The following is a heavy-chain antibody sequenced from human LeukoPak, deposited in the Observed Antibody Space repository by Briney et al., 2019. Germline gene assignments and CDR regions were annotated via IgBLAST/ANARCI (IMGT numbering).Heavy chain of an antibody. J-gene: IGHJ4*02. Sequence: SVPVSCQASGGTFSRYAISWVGQAPGQGLEWMGGIIPIFGTANYAQKFQGRVTITADKSTSTAYMELSSLRSEDTAVYYCAGTYSSGWYLGYYFDYWGQGTLVTVSS. V-gene: IGHV1-69*06. CDR3: AGTYSSGWYLGYYFDY. CDR2: IIPIFGTA. CDR1: GGTFSRYA. D-gene: IGHD6-19*01.